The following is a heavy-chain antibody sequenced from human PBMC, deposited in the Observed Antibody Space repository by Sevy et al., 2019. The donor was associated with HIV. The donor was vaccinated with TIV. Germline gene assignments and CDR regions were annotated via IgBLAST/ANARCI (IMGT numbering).Heavy chain of an antibody. CDR2: IYYSGST. V-gene: IGHV4-59*01. J-gene: IGHJ6*02. CDR3: ARDHYYGSGSYYPYGMDV. Sequence: SETLSLTCTVSGDSISNYFWSWIRQPPGKELEWIGYIYYSGSTNYNPSLKSRVTISVDTSKNQFSLRLNSVTAADTAVYYCARDHYYGSGSYYPYGMDVWGQGTTVTVSS. CDR1: GDSISNYF. D-gene: IGHD3-10*01.